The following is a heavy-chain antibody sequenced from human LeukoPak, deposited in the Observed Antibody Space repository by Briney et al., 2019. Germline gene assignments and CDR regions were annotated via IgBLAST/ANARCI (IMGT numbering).Heavy chain of an antibody. CDR2: ISSSSSYI. Sequence: GGSLRLSCAASGFTFSSYSTNWVRQAPGKGLEWVSSISSSSSYIYYADSVKGRSTISRDNAKNSLYLQMNSLRAEDTAVYYCARDPSMATVTTRENYWGQGTLVTVSS. D-gene: IGHD4-17*01. CDR1: GFTFSSYS. V-gene: IGHV3-21*01. J-gene: IGHJ4*02. CDR3: ARDPSMATVTTRENY.